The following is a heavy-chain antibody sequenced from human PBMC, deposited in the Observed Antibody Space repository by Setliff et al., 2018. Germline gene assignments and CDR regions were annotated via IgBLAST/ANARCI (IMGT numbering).Heavy chain of an antibody. V-gene: IGHV4-4*07. CDR2: ISTSGNT. CDR3: ARDNTIVGATDY. J-gene: IGHJ4*02. D-gene: IGHD1-26*01. Sequence: SETLSLTCTVSGGSIINSYYWSWIRQPAGKGLEWIGRISTSGNTNYNPSLKSRVTVSLDTSKNQFSLKLTSMTAADTAVYYCARDNTIVGATDYWGKGALVTVSS. CDR1: GGSIINSYY.